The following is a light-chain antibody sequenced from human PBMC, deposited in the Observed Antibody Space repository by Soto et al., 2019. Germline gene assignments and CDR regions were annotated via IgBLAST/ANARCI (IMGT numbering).Light chain of an antibody. V-gene: IGKV1-39*01. Sequence: DIQMTQPPSSLSASVGDRVTVTCRASQSISNHLNWYQQKPGKAPKLLIYAASNLHSGVPSRFSGSGSGTEFTLTISSLQLEDFATYYCQESYSRPPWMFGQGTKVDIK. CDR2: AAS. CDR1: QSISNH. J-gene: IGKJ1*01. CDR3: QESYSRPPWM.